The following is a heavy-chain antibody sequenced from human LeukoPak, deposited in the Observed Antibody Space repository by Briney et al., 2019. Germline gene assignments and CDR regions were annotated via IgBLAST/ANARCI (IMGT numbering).Heavy chain of an antibody. V-gene: IGHV4-31*03. Sequence: PSETLSLTCTVSGGSIGSGGYYWSWIRQHPGKGLEWIGYIYYSGSTYYNPSLKSRVTISVDTSKNQFSLKLSSVTAADTAVYYCARDKGVTASAFDIWGQGTMVTVSS. D-gene: IGHD2-21*02. CDR2: IYYSGST. J-gene: IGHJ3*02. CDR1: GGSIGSGGYY. CDR3: ARDKGVTASAFDI.